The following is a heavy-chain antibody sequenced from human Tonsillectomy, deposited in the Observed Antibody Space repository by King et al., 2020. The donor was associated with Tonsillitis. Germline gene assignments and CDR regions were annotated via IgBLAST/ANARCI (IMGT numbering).Heavy chain of an antibody. J-gene: IGHJ5*02. Sequence: VQLVESGGGLLQPGGSLRLSCAASGFPFSSYAMSWVRQAPGKGLEWVSTSSGESTYYTDSVEGRFTISRDNSKNTLYLQMNSLRAEDTALYYCAKGGNDFWSGYLGPWGQGTLVTVSS. CDR3: AKGGNDFWSGYLGP. D-gene: IGHD3-3*01. CDR1: GFPFSSYA. CDR2: SSGEST. V-gene: IGHV3-23*04.